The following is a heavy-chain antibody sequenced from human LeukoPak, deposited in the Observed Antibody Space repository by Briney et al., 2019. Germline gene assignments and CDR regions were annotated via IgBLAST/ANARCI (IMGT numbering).Heavy chain of an antibody. J-gene: IGHJ6*02. D-gene: IGHD5-12*01. CDR1: GYTFTSYG. V-gene: IGHV1-8*01. Sequence: ASVKVSCKASGYTFTSYGINWVRQATGQGLEWMGWMNPNSGNTGYAQKFQGRVTMTRNTSTSTAYMELSSLRSEDTAVYYCARPDSGYDSKNGGMDVWGQGTTVTVSS. CDR3: ARPDSGYDSKNGGMDV. CDR2: MNPNSGNT.